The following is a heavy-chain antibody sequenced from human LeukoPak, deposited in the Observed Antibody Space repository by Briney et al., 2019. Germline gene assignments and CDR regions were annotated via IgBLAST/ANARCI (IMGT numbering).Heavy chain of an antibody. CDR1: GFTFSSYA. J-gene: IGHJ4*02. CDR3: AKISPDFGVVINNPFDY. D-gene: IGHD3-3*01. V-gene: IGHV3-23*01. CDR2: ISGSGGST. Sequence: GGSLRLSCPASGFTFSSYAMSWVRQAPGKGLEWVSAISGSGGSTYYADSVKGRFTISRDNSKNTLYLQMNSLRAEDTAVYYCAKISPDFGVVINNPFDYWGQGTLVTVSS.